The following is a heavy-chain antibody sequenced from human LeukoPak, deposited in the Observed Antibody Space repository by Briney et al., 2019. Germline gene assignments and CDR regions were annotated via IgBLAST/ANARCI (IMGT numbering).Heavy chain of an antibody. CDR1: GGSISSYY. CDR3: ASPDCSGGSCYNY. J-gene: IGHJ4*02. CDR2: IYYSGST. V-gene: IGHV4-59*08. Sequence: SETLSLTCTVSGGSISSYYWSWIRQPPGKGLEWIGYIYYSGSTNYNPSLKSRVTISVDTSKNQFSLKLSSVTAADTAVYYCASPDCSGGSCYNYWGQGTLVTVSS. D-gene: IGHD2-15*01.